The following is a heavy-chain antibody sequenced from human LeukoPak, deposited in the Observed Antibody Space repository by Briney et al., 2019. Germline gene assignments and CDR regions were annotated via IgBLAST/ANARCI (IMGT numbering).Heavy chain of an antibody. V-gene: IGHV4-31*03. CDR3: ARDQYGDPAEPAY. CDR2: MYYSGST. CDR1: GGSISSGGFY. Sequence: SETLSLTCTVSGGSISSGGFYWSWIRQHPGKGLEWIGYMYYSGSTYYDPSLKSRVTISVGTSKNQFSLKLSSVTAADTAVYYCARDQYGDPAEPAYWGQGTLVTVSS. J-gene: IGHJ4*02. D-gene: IGHD4-17*01.